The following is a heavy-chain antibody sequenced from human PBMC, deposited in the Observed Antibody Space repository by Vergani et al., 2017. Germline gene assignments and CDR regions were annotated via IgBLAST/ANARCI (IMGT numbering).Heavy chain of an antibody. D-gene: IGHD5-18*01. Sequence: EVQLLESGGGLVQPGGSLRLSCAASGFTFSSYAMSWVRQAPGKGLEWVAAISGSGGSTYYADSVKGRFTISRDNAKNSLYLQMNSLRAEDAAVYYCATDSPRYYYYGMDVWGQGTTVTVSS. CDR1: GFTFSSYA. CDR3: ATDSPRYYYYGMDV. J-gene: IGHJ6*02. V-gene: IGHV3-23*01. CDR2: ISGSGGST.